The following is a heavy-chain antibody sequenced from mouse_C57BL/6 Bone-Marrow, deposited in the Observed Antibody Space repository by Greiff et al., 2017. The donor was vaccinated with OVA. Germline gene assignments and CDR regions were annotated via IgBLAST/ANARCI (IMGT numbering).Heavy chain of an antibody. CDR3: ARYYYGSRSFAY. D-gene: IGHD1-1*01. Sequence: QVQLQQPGAELVKPGASVKLSCKASGYTFTSYWMQWVKQRPGQGLEWIGEIDPSDSYTNYTHKFKGKATLTVDTSSSTAYMQLSSLTSEDSAVYYCARYYYGSRSFAYWGQGTLVTVSA. CDR2: IDPSDSYT. CDR1: GYTFTSYW. V-gene: IGHV1-50*01. J-gene: IGHJ3*01.